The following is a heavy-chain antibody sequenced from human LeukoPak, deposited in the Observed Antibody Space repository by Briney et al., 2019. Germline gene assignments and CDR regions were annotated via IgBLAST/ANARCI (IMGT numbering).Heavy chain of an antibody. CDR2: ISGSGGST. CDR3: AKDHRYSSPRGYFDY. Sequence: PSETLSLTCTVSGGSITSSSYYWGWVRQAPGKGLEWVSAISGSGGSTYYADSVKGRFTISRDNSKNTLYLQMNSLRAEDTAVYYCAKDHRYSSPRGYFDYWGQGTLVTVSS. J-gene: IGHJ4*02. D-gene: IGHD6-13*01. V-gene: IGHV3-23*01. CDR1: GGSITSSSYY.